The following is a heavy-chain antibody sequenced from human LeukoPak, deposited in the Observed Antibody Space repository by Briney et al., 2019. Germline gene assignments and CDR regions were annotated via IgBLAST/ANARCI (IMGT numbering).Heavy chain of an antibody. V-gene: IGHV3-15*01. CDR3: SNIYSYGLHGMDV. J-gene: IGHJ6*02. Sequence: GGSLRLSCAASGLTFSNAWMSWVRQAPGKGLEWVGRIKSKTDGGIIDYAAPVQGRFTISRDDSKNTLYLQMNSLRTEDTAVYYCSNIYSYGLHGMDVWGQGTTVTVSS. D-gene: IGHD5-18*01. CDR1: GLTFSNAW. CDR2: IKSKTDGGII.